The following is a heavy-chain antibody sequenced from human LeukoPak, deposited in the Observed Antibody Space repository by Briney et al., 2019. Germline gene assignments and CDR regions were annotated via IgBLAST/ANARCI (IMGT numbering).Heavy chain of an antibody. CDR2: IYDSGAT. D-gene: IGHD6-6*01. Sequence: ASETLSLTCTAFGSMSNPFWSWIRPPPGKGLEWIGSIYDSGATNYNPSLKSRVTMSVDTSANQFSLNLSSVTSADTAVYYCAARPACNSSAAIFDFWSRGTLVTVSS. CDR3: AARPACNSSAAIFDF. V-gene: IGHV4-59*11. J-gene: IGHJ5*01. CDR1: GSMSNPF.